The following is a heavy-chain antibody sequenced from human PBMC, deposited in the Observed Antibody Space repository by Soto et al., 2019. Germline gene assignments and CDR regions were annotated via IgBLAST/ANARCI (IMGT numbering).Heavy chain of an antibody. CDR3: AIYILTGDEGR. CDR1: GFTFSTYV. Sequence: EVLLLESGGGLSQPGGSLRLSCVASGFTFSTYVMIWVRQAPGKGLEWASAMRGSADEIYYAYSVRGRFSISRDNSKNTLYLQMNSLRAEDTANYYCAIYILTGDEGRWGQGTLVTVSS. D-gene: IGHD7-27*01. V-gene: IGHV3-23*01. CDR2: MRGSADEI. J-gene: IGHJ4*02.